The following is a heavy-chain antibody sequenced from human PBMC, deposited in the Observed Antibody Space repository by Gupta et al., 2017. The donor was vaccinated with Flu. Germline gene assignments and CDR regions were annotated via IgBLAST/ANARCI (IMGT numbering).Heavy chain of an antibody. D-gene: IGHD3-3*01. CDR2: INQDGSEK. CDR1: GFTFSSYL. V-gene: IGHV3-7*01. Sequence: EVQLVESGGGLVQPGGSLGLSCAASGFTFSSYLMSWVRQAPGKGLEWVANINQDGSEKYYVDSVKGRFTISRDNAKNSLYLQTDSLRAEDTAVYYCARAHFDFGSGYSLRDETAYYYYYMDVWGNGTTVTVSS. CDR3: ARAHFDFGSGYSLRDETAYYYYYMDV. J-gene: IGHJ6*03.